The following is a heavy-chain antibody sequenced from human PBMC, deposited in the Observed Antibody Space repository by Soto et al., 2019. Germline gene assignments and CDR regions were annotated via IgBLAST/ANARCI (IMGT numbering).Heavy chain of an antibody. Sequence: GESLKISCKGSGYSFTSYWIGWVRQMPGKGLEWMGIIYPGDSDTRYSPSFQGQVTISADKSISTAYLQWSSLKASDTAMYYCARGKGDDFWSGYYTQSSYGMDVWGQGTTVTVSS. CDR2: IYPGDSDT. D-gene: IGHD3-3*01. J-gene: IGHJ6*02. CDR1: GYSFTSYW. V-gene: IGHV5-51*01. CDR3: ARGKGDDFWSGYYTQSSYGMDV.